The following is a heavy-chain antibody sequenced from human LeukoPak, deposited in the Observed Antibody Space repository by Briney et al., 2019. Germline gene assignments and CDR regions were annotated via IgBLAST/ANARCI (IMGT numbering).Heavy chain of an antibody. CDR1: GGSFSSYY. J-gene: IGHJ6*02. CDR3: ARGSSGYYYGMDV. V-gene: IGHV4-59*01. CDR2: IYYSGST. Sequence: PSETLSLTCTVSGGSFSSYYWSWIRQPPGKGPEWIGYIYYSGSTNYNPSLKSRVTISVDTSKNQFSLNLSSVTAADTAVYYCARGSSGYYYGMDVWGQGTTVTVSS. D-gene: IGHD3-10*01.